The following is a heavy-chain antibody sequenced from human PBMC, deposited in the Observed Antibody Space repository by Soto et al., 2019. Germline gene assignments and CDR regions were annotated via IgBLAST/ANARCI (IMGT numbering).Heavy chain of an antibody. J-gene: IGHJ1*01. CDR2: ISYDGSNK. CDR3: AKDHADIVVVVAATPTGYFQH. Sequence: GGSLRLSCAASGFTFSSYGMHWVRQAPGKGLEWVAVISYDGSNKYYADSVKGRFTISRDNSKNTLYLQMNSLRAEDTAMYYCAKDHADIVVVVAATPTGYFQHWGQGTLVTVSS. CDR1: GFTFSSYG. V-gene: IGHV3-30*18. D-gene: IGHD2-15*01.